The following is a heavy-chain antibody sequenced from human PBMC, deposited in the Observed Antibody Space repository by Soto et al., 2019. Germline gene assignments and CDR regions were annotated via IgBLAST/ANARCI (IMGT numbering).Heavy chain of an antibody. Sequence: SETLSLTCTVSGGSISSSSYYWGWIRQPPGKGLEWIGSIYYSGSTYYNPSLKSRVTISVDTSKNQFSLKLSSVTAADTAVYYCAREYSSSWYTAVFYWGQGTLVTVSS. CDR2: IYYSGST. CDR3: AREYSSSWYTAVFY. V-gene: IGHV4-39*01. D-gene: IGHD6-13*01. J-gene: IGHJ4*02. CDR1: GGSISSSSYY.